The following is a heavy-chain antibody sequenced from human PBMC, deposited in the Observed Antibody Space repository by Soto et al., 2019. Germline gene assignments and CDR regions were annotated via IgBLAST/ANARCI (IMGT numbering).Heavy chain of an antibody. CDR1: GYIFTAYS. V-gene: IGHV1-46*01. J-gene: IGHJ1*01. Sequence: ASVKVSCKASGYIFTAYSMHWVRQAPGQGLEWMGVVNPSGGSTNYAQKFQGRITMTRDTSTSTVYMDLSSLTSEDTAVYYCAREENCSDGICYSEYFQRWRQGTLVPVSS. CDR2: VNPSGGST. CDR3: AREENCSDGICYSEYFQR. D-gene: IGHD2-15*01.